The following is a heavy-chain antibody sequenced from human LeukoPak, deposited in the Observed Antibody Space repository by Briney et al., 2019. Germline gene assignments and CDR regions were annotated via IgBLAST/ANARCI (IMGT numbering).Heavy chain of an antibody. CDR1: GYTFTAYY. D-gene: IGHD3-10*01. V-gene: IGHV1-2*02. CDR2: INPKSGST. J-gene: IGHJ5*02. CDR3: TRESGIYYGDDLNSFDP. Sequence: GGSVKVSCKASGYTFTAYYMHWVGQAPGQGLEWMGLINPKSGSTKSAQKFPGRATMTTDTSITTLSMELSSRGADDTAMYYCTRESGIYYGDDLNSFDPWGQGTLVTVSS.